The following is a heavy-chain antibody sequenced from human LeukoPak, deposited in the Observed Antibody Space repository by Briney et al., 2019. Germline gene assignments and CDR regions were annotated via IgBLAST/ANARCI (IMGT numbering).Heavy chain of an antibody. Sequence: ASVKVSCKASGYTFTNYGIGWARQAPGQGLEWVGWISAYNGNTNYAQKLQGRVTMTTDTSTSTAYMELRSLRSDDTAVYYCAREIAVPHTTVDFDFWGQGTLVTVSS. CDR3: AREIAVPHTTVDFDF. CDR2: ISAYNGNT. V-gene: IGHV1-18*01. D-gene: IGHD4-23*01. J-gene: IGHJ4*02. CDR1: GYTFTNYG.